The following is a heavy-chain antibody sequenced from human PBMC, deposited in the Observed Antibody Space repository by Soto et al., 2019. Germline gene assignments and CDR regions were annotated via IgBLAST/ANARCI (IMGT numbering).Heavy chain of an antibody. CDR2: IIPVFDTA. V-gene: IGHV1-69*01. CDR3: ARDPAPTVTTLGYGLDV. J-gene: IGHJ6*02. Sequence: QVQLMQSGPEVKTPGSSVKVSCRASGGSFRRHAISWVRQAPGQDLEWMGGIIPVFDTANYAPKFLGRLTVTADESTNTAYMDLTSLTSEDTAVYYCARDPAPTVTTLGYGLDVWGQGTTVTV. D-gene: IGHD4-17*01. CDR1: GGSFRRHA.